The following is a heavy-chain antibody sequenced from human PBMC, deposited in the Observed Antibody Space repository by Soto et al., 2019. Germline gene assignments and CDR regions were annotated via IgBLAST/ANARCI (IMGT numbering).Heavy chain of an antibody. V-gene: IGHV3-11*05. CDR3: ATPQGGGYDLNY. J-gene: IGHJ4*02. Sequence: QVQLVESGGGLVKPGGSLRLSCAASGFTFSDYYMSWIRQAPGKGLEWVSYITRSSTYTNYADSVKGRFTISRDNAKNSLSLQMNSLRAEDTAVYYCATPQGGGYDLNYWGQGTLVTVSS. CDR2: ITRSSTYT. D-gene: IGHD5-12*01. CDR1: GFTFSDYY.